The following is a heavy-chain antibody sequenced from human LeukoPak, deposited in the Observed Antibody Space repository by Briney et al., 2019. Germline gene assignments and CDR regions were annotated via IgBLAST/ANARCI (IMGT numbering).Heavy chain of an antibody. CDR1: GFTFSNYA. CDR3: ARDPGYSYGLDY. Sequence: GGSLRLSCAASGFTFSNYAMSWVRQAPGKGLEWVSVIHSGGSTYYADSVKGRFTISRDNSKNTLYLQMNSLRAEDTAVYYCARDPGYSYGLDYWGQGTLVTVSS. V-gene: IGHV3-53*01. D-gene: IGHD5-18*01. CDR2: IHSGGST. J-gene: IGHJ4*02.